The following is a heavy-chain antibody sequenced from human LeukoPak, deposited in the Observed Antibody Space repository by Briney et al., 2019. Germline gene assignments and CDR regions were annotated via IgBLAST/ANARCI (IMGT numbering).Heavy chain of an antibody. CDR1: GGSINSYY. Sequence: SETLSLTCTVSGGSINSYYWSWIRQPPGEGLEWIGYIYYSGSTNYNPSLKSRVTISVDTSKNQFSLKLSSVTAADTAVYYCARVNTMVRGVRYYFDFWGQGTLVTVSS. V-gene: IGHV4-59*12. J-gene: IGHJ4*02. CDR2: IYYSGST. D-gene: IGHD3-10*01. CDR3: ARVNTMVRGVRYYFDF.